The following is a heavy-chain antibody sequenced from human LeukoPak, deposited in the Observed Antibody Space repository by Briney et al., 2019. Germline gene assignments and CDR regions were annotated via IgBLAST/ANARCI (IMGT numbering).Heavy chain of an antibody. CDR3: ARGRSNSFKQWLVSGYYYMDV. CDR2: INPGDGST. CDR1: GYIFSLYY. J-gene: IGHJ6*03. Sequence: GASVKVSCKASGYIFSLYYLHWVRQAPGQGLEWMGMINPGDGSTTYKQKFQGRVTMTRNTSISTAYMELSSLRSEDTAVYYCARGRSNSFKQWLVSGYYYMDVWGKGTTVTISS. V-gene: IGHV1-46*01. D-gene: IGHD6-19*01.